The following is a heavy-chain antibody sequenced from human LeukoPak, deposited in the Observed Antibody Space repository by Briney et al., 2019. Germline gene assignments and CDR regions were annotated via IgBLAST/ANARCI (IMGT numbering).Heavy chain of an antibody. V-gene: IGHV1-24*01. Sequence: GASVKFSCKVSGYTLTELSMHWVRQAPGKGLEWMGGFDPEDGETIYAQKFQGRVTMTEDTSTDTAYMELSSLRSEDTAVYYCATGFHVAYYYYGMDVWGQGTTVTVSS. CDR3: ATGFHVAYYYYGMDV. CDR1: GYTLTELS. D-gene: IGHD5-12*01. CDR2: FDPEDGET. J-gene: IGHJ6*02.